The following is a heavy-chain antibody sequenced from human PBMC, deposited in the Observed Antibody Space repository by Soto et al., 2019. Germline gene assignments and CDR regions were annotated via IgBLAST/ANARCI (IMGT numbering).Heavy chain of an antibody. J-gene: IGHJ6*02. V-gene: IGHV6-1*01. CDR1: CVSFSSNIAA. CDR2: TYYRSKWYN. CDR3: AREGYCSGGSCYSQDYYYYGMDV. Sequence: PSQTLSLTCAISCVSFSSNIAACNCIKQSPSRGLEWLGRTYYRSKWYNDYAVSVKSRITINPDTSKNQFSLQLNSVTPEDTAVYYCAREGYCSGGSCYSQDYYYYGMDVWGQGTTVTVSS. D-gene: IGHD2-15*01.